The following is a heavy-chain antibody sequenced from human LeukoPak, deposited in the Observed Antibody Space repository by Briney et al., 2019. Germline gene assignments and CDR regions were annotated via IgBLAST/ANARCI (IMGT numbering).Heavy chain of an antibody. CDR3: TTAGGDSSGWYPWFGP. CDR2: VYHSGTT. V-gene: IGHV4-39*07. J-gene: IGHJ5*02. CDR1: GGSISSSSHY. D-gene: IGHD6-19*01. Sequence: PSKTLSLTCTVSGGSISSSSHYWGCIRQSPGKGLEWIGSVYHSGTTYYNPSLKSRVTISVDTSKNQFSLKLKSVTAADAAVYYCTTAGGDSSGWYPWFGPGAKGTLTTFSS.